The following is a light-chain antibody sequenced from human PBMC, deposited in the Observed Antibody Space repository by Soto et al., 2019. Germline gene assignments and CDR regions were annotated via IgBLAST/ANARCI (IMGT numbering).Light chain of an antibody. CDR1: SSDVGGYDS. V-gene: IGLV2-8*01. J-gene: IGLJ1*01. Sequence: QSVLTQPPSASGSPGQSVTISCSGTSSDVGGYDSVSWYQHHPGKVPQLIIFDVDTRPSGVPDRFSGFKSGNTASLTVSGLRAEDEADYYCSSYAGSNTFVFGTGTKVTVL. CDR2: DVD. CDR3: SSYAGSNTFV.